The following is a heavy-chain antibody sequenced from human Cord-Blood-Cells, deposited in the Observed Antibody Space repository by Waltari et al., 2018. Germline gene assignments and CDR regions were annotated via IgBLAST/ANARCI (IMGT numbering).Heavy chain of an antibody. CDR3: ARGDPYYDFWSGYYTYYFDY. V-gene: IGHV4-34*01. J-gene: IGHJ4*02. CDR1: GGSFSGYY. D-gene: IGHD3-3*01. CDR2: INHSGST. Sequence: QVQLQQWGAGLLKPSETLSLTCAVYGGSFSGYYWSWIRQPPGKGLEWIGEINHSGSTNYNPSRKSRVTISVDTSKNQFSLKLSSVTAADTAVYYCARGDPYYDFWSGYYTYYFDYWGQGTLVTVSS.